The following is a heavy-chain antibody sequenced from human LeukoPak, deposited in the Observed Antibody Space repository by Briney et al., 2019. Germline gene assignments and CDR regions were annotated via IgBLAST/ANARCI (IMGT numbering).Heavy chain of an antibody. CDR1: GLTFSSYS. CDR2: ITSSSNYM. V-gene: IGHV3-21*01. CDR3: AKSQSGDFPNWDY. J-gene: IGHJ4*02. Sequence: PGGSLRLSCAGPGLTFSSYSMTWVCQAPGKGLEWVSSITSSSNYMYYADSLKGRFTISRDNAKSSLYLQMNSLRAEDTAVYYCAKSQSGDFPNWDYWGQGTLVTVSS. D-gene: IGHD2-21*02.